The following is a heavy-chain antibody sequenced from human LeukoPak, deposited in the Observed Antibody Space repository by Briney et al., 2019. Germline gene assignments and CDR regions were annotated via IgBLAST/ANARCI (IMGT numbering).Heavy chain of an antibody. Sequence: SVKVSCKASGGTFSSYAISWVRQAPGQGLEWMGRIIPIFGTANYAQKFQGRVTITTDKSTSTAYMELSSLRPEDTAVYYCARDRSDSSGYEWHYWGQGTLVTVSS. CDR1: GGTFSSYA. CDR2: IIPIFGTA. V-gene: IGHV1-69*05. D-gene: IGHD3-22*01. J-gene: IGHJ4*02. CDR3: ARDRSDSSGYEWHY.